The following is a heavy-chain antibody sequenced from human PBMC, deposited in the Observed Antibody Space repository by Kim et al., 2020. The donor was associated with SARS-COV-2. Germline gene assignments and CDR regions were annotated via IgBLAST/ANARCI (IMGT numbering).Heavy chain of an antibody. CDR2: IKQDGSEK. J-gene: IGHJ4*02. Sequence: GGSLRLSCAASGFTFSSYWMSWVHQAPGKGLEWVANIKQDGSEKYYVDSVKGRFTISRDNAKNSLYLQMNSLRVEDTAVYYCARRYCSGSSCYSLPFDYWGQGTLVTVSS. D-gene: IGHD2-15*01. CDR1: GFTFSSYW. V-gene: IGHV3-7*01. CDR3: ARRYCSGSSCYSLPFDY.